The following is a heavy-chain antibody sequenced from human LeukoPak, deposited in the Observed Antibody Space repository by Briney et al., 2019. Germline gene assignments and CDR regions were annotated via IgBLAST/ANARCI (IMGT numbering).Heavy chain of an antibody. Sequence: TGGSLRLSCAASGFTFSYYSMNWVRQAPGRGLEWVSCISSSSSLIFYSDSVRGRFTISRDNAKNLLYLLMNSLRVEDTAVYYCAKVDRGDYSSSPVPYYNYYMNVWGKGTTVTVSS. CDR2: ISSSSSLI. J-gene: IGHJ6*03. CDR3: AKVDRGDYSSSPVPYYNYYMNV. CDR1: GFTFSYYS. D-gene: IGHD6-13*01. V-gene: IGHV3-21*01.